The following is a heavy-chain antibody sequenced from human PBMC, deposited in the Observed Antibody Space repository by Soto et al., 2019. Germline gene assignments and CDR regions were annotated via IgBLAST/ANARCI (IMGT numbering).Heavy chain of an antibody. CDR1: GFTFSSYG. V-gene: IGHV3-33*01. CDR2: IWYDGSNK. CDR3: ARAGRSSGYDY. D-gene: IGHD5-12*01. J-gene: IGHJ4*02. Sequence: QVQLVESVGGVVQPGRSLRLSCAASGFTFSSYGMHWVRQAPGKGLEWVAVIWYDGSNKYYADSVKGRFTISRDNSKNTLYLQMNSLRAEDTAVYYCARAGRSSGYDYWGQGTLVTVSS.